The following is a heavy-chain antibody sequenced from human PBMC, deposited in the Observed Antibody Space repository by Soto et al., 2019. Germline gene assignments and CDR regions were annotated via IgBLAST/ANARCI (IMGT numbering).Heavy chain of an antibody. CDR1: GYSFTSYW. CDR2: IYPGDSDT. J-gene: IGHJ6*02. CDR3: ARQVHVDYYYYGMEV. V-gene: IGHV5-51*01. Sequence: PGESLKISCKGSGYSFTSYWIGWVRQMPGKGLEWMGIIYPGDSDTRYSPSFQGQVTISADKSISTAYLQWSSLKASDTAMYYCARQVHVDYYYYGMEVWGQGTTVTVSS.